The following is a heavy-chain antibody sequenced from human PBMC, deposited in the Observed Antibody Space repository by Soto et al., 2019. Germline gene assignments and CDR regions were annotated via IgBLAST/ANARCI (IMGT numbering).Heavy chain of an antibody. V-gene: IGHV3-53*01. CDR3: ARQLSGSWYNWFDP. Sequence: GGSLRLSCGASGFCVTANSMSWVRQAPGKGLEWVSVMHSDVTTYYADSVKGRFIISRDNSKNTLYLQMSNLRGEDTARYFCARQLSGSWYNWFDPWGQGTLVTVSS. J-gene: IGHJ5*02. CDR2: MHSDVTT. D-gene: IGHD6-13*01. CDR1: GFCVTANS.